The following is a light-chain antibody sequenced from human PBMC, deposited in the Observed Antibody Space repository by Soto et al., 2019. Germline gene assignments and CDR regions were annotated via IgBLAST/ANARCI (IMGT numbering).Light chain of an antibody. J-gene: IGLJ1*01. V-gene: IGLV2-18*01. CDR1: SGDIGSYNR. CDR3: LFV. CDR2: EVT. Sequence: QAVLSSAACVSVSPGQSVSISCTGTSGDIGSYNRVSWFKQPPGTAPQLMIYEVTNRLSGVPDRFSGSKSGNTASLTIYGLQTEYETSPSTLFVCGPRTMVTVL.